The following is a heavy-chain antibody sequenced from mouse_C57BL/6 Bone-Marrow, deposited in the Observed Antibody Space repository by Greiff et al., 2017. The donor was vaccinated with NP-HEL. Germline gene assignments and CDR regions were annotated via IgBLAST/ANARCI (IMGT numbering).Heavy chain of an antibody. Sequence: EVQLQQSGPGLVKPSQSLSLTCSVTGYSITSGYYWNWIRQFPGNKLEWMGYISYDGSNNYNPSLKNRISITRDTSKNQFFLKLNSVTTEDTATYSSAREGYGSSLWYFDVWGTGTTVTVS. CDR2: ISYDGSN. CDR3: AREGYGSSLWYFDV. D-gene: IGHD1-1*01. J-gene: IGHJ1*03. CDR1: GYSITSGYY. V-gene: IGHV3-6*01.